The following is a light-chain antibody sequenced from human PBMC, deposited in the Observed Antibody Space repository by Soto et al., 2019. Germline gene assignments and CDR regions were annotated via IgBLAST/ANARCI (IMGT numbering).Light chain of an antibody. V-gene: IGLV1-40*01. CDR3: KSHDSSLSGFYV. Sequence: QSVLSQPPSVSGAPGQRVTISCTGSSTTIGAGFDVHWYQQLPGTAPKLLIYGNINRPSGVPDRFSGSKSGTSASLAITGLQAEDEADYYCKSHDSSLSGFYVFGTGTKVTVL. J-gene: IGLJ1*01. CDR1: STTIGAGFD. CDR2: GNI.